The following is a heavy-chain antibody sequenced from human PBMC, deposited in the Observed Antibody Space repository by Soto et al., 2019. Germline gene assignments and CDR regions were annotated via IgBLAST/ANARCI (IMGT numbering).Heavy chain of an antibody. CDR3: ARAKRHDYGDYFDY. CDR1: GGSISSGGYY. CDR2: IYYSGST. Sequence: QVQLQESGPGLVKPSQTLSLTCTVSGGSISSGGYYWSWIRQHPGKGLEWIGYIYYSGSTYYNPSLKSRVTISVDTSKNQFSLKLSSVTGGDTAVYYCARAKRHDYGDYFDYWGQGTLVTVSS. D-gene: IGHD4-17*01. J-gene: IGHJ4*02. V-gene: IGHV4-31*03.